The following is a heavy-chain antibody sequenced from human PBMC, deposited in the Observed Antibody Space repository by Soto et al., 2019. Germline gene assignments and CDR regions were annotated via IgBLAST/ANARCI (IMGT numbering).Heavy chain of an antibody. Sequence: SETLSLTCTVSGGSISSGDYYWSWIRQPPGKGLEWIGYIYYSGSTYYNPSLKSRVTISVDTSKNQFSLRLSSVTAADTAVYYCARDPLKPIVVVPAATPTQRGMDVWGQGTTVTVSS. D-gene: IGHD2-2*01. CDR2: IYYSGST. J-gene: IGHJ6*02. CDR1: GGSISSGDYY. V-gene: IGHV4-30-4*01. CDR3: ARDPLKPIVVVPAATPTQRGMDV.